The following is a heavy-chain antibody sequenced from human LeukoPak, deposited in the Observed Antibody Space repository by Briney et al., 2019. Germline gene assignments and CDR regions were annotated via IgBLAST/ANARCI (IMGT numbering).Heavy chain of an antibody. Sequence: GGSLILSCEASGFTFSHYAMNWVRQAPGRGLEWVSSVGSSGSIHYADSVKGRFTISRDNPESTLYLQMNSLRDEDTAIYYCARGTSWISPDWYMDVWGEGTTVTVSS. J-gene: IGHJ6*03. V-gene: IGHV3-23*01. CDR2: VGSSGSI. D-gene: IGHD1-14*01. CDR1: GFTFSHYA. CDR3: ARGTSWISPDWYMDV.